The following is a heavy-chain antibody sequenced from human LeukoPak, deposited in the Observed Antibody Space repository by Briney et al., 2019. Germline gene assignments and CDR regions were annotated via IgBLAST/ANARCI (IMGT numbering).Heavy chain of an antibody. Sequence: PGGSLRLSCAASGFTFSSYAMSWVRQAPGKGLEWVSAISGSGGSTYYADSVKGRFTISRDNSKNTLYLQMNSLRAEDTAVYYCAKDHLYSSSWSYYFDYWGQGTLVTVSS. V-gene: IGHV3-23*01. CDR1: GFTFSSYA. CDR2: ISGSGGST. CDR3: AKDHLYSSSWSYYFDY. J-gene: IGHJ4*02. D-gene: IGHD6-13*01.